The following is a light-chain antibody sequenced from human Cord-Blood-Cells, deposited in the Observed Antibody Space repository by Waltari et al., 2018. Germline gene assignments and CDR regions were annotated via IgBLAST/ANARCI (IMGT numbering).Light chain of an antibody. CDR3: QSYDSSLSGYV. Sequence: QSVLTQPPSVSGAPGQRVTISCTGSSSNIGAGYDVHWYQQLPGTAPKLLIYGNRYPPSGVPDRVSGSKSGTPASLAITGLQAEDEADYYCQSYDSSLSGYVFGAGTKVTVL. J-gene: IGLJ1*01. CDR1: SSNIGAGYD. CDR2: GNR. V-gene: IGLV1-40*01.